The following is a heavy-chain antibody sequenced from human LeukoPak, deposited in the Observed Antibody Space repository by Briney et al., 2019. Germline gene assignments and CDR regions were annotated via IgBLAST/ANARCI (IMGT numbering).Heavy chain of an antibody. D-gene: IGHD3-22*01. V-gene: IGHV3-30-3*01. CDR1: GFTFSSYA. CDR3: ARGITYYYDSSGLFDY. J-gene: IGHJ4*02. Sequence: SGGSLRLSCAASGFTFSSYAMHWVRQAPGKGLEWVAVISYDGSNKYHADSVKGRFTISRDNSKNTLYLQMNSLRAEDTAVYYCARGITYYYDSSGLFDYWGQGTLVTVSS. CDR2: ISYDGSNK.